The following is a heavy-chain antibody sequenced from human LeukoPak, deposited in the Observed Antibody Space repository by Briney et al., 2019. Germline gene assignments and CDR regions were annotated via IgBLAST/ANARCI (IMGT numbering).Heavy chain of an antibody. D-gene: IGHD1-26*01. CDR2: IIPILGIA. CDR1: GGTFSSYA. CDR3: ARDRGGSYNNWFDP. V-gene: IGHV1-69*04. Sequence: GASVKVSCKASGGTFSSYAISWVRQAPGQGLEWMGRIIPILGIANYAQKFQGRVTITADKSTSTAYMELRSLRSDDTAVYYCARDRGGSYNNWFDPWGQGTLVTVSS. J-gene: IGHJ5*02.